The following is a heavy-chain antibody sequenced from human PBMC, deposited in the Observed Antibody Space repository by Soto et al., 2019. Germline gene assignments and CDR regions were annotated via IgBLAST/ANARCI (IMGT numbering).Heavy chain of an antibody. CDR1: GFTFSSYG. V-gene: IGHV3-30*18. D-gene: IGHD5-18*01. Sequence: QVQLVESGGGVVQPGRSLRLSCAASGFTFSSYGMHWVRQAPGKGLEWVAVISYDGSNKYYADSVKGRFTISRDNSKNTLYLQMNSLRAEDTAVYYCAKEGGYSYTYYYSYGMDVWGQGTAVTVSS. CDR2: ISYDGSNK. J-gene: IGHJ6*02. CDR3: AKEGGYSYTYYYSYGMDV.